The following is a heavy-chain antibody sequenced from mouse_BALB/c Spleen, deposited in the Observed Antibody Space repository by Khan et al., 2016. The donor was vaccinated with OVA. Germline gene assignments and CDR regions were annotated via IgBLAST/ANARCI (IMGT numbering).Heavy chain of an antibody. J-gene: IGHJ4*01. Sequence: LQESGPELVKPGASVKMSCQASGYTFTDYVIHWVKQKPGQGLEWIGYIYPYNNDTESTERFKGKATLTLDISSNTAYLDLSSLTSADATVYYCARSTTDYYTMAYWGQGTSVTVSS. D-gene: IGHD2-12*01. CDR2: IYPYNNDT. CDR1: GYTFTDYV. CDR3: ARSTTDYYTMAY. V-gene: IGHV1S136*01.